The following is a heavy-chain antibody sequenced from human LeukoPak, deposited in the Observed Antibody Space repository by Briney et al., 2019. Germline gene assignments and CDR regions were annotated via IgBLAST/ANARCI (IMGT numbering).Heavy chain of an antibody. J-gene: IGHJ4*02. V-gene: IGHV4-30-4*08. CDR2: IYYSGST. D-gene: IGHD3-3*01. CDR3: ATSPYDFWSGYPTRFDY. Sequence: SQTLSLTCTVSGGSISSGDYYWSWIRQPPGKGLEWIGYIYYSGSTYYNPSLKSRVTISVDTSKNQFSLKLSSVTAADTAVYYCATSPYDFWSGYPTRFDYWGQGTLVTVSS. CDR1: GGSISSGDYY.